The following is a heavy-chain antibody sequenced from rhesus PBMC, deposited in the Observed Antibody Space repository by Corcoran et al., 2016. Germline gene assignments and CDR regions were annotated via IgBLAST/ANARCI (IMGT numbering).Heavy chain of an antibody. D-gene: IGHD1-44*01. CDR2: IDGTGSIT. J-gene: IGHJ4*01. V-gene: IGHV4-169*01. CDR1: RRSTSSSN. CDR3: ARYKGS. Sequence: QLQLQESGPGLVTHSETLSLTSAASRRSTSSSNVSWLRQAPGKGLEWIGYIDGTGSITIYNPSLKSRVTLSVDTSKNQFSLKLISVTAADTAMYFCARYKGSWGQGVLVTVSS.